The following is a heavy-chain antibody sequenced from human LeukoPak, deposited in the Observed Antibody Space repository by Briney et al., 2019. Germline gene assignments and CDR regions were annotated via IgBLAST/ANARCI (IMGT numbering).Heavy chain of an antibody. CDR3: ARAVAVVEESTCFDY. D-gene: IGHD2-15*01. CDR1: GGSISSYY. CDR2: IYYSGST. J-gene: IGHJ4*02. Sequence: SETLSLTCSVSGGSISSYYWSRIRQPPGKGLEWIGYIYYSGSTNYNPSLKSRVTISVDTSKNQFSLKLSSVTAADTAVYYCARAVAVVEESTCFDYWGQGTLVTVSS. V-gene: IGHV4-59*12.